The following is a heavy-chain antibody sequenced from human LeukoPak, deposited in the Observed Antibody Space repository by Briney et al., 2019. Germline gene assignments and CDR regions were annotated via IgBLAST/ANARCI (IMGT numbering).Heavy chain of an antibody. V-gene: IGHV4-34*01. CDR3: ARSDDSSGYYYYAFDI. CDR1: GGSFSGYY. D-gene: IGHD3-22*01. Sequence: SETLSLTCAVYGGSFSGYYWSWIRQPPGKGLEWIGEINHSGSTNYNPSLKSRVTISVDTSKNQFSLKLSSVTAADTAVYYCARSDDSSGYYYYAFDIWGQGTMVTVSS. J-gene: IGHJ3*02. CDR2: INHSGST.